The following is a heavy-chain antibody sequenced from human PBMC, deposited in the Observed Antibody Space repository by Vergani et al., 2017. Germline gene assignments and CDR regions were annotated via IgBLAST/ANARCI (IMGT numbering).Heavy chain of an antibody. D-gene: IGHD2-21*02. J-gene: IGHJ6*02. Sequence: EVQLVESGGGLVQPGGSLRLSCAASGFTFSSYWMSWVRQAPGKGLEWVANIKQDGSEKYYVDSVKGRFTISRDNSKNTLYLQMNSLRAEDTAVYYCAKDGGAVTAISYGMDVWGQGTTVTVSS. CDR2: IKQDGSEK. CDR1: GFTFSSYW. V-gene: IGHV3-7*01. CDR3: AKDGGAVTAISYGMDV.